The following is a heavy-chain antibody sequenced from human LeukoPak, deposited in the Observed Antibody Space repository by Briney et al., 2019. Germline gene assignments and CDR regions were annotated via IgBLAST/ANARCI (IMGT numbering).Heavy chain of an antibody. D-gene: IGHD3-10*01. CDR3: ARGIYGSGSYYMDV. V-gene: IGHV4-39*07. Sequence: SETLSLTCTVSGGSFSSNNYYWGWIRQPPGKGLEWIGEINHSGSTNYNPSLKSRVTISVDTSKNQFSLKLSSVTAADTAVYYCARGIYGSGSYYMDVWGKGTTVTVSS. CDR1: GGSFSSNNYY. J-gene: IGHJ6*03. CDR2: INHSGST.